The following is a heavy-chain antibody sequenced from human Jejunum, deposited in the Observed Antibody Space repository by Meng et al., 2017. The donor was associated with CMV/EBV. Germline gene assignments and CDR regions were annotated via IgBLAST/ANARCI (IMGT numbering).Heavy chain of an antibody. CDR2: IHANTTNI. V-gene: IGHV1-2*05. D-gene: IGHD7-27*01. Sequence: TACRYTVNAYRAHWVRQAPGQELEGMGRIHANTTNIDYTQKVQGRVSMTRDTCISTVYMDLSRLKSEDTDVYDRTRDYNSNWGFDYWGQGTLVTVSS. CDR3: TRDYNSNWGFDY. J-gene: IGHJ4*02. CDR1: RYTVNAYR.